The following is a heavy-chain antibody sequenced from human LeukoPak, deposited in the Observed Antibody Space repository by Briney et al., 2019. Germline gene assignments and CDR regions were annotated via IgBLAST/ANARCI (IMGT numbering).Heavy chain of an antibody. D-gene: IGHD2-2*01. J-gene: IGHJ3*02. CDR1: GGSIASDNYF. CDR3: AREVNEPASADAFDI. CDR2: IFYSGTT. Sequence: SQTLSLTCTVSGGSIASDNYFWSWIRQHPEKGLEWIGYIFYSGTTYYNPSLKSRVTISVGTSKNQFSLKLNSVIAADTAVYYCAREVNEPASADAFDIWGQGTMVTVSS. V-gene: IGHV4-31*03.